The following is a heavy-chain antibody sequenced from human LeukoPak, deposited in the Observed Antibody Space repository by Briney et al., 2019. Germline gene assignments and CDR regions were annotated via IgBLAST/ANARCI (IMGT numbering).Heavy chain of an antibody. V-gene: IGHV1-8*03. CDR2: LNPNSGKT. J-gene: IGHJ5*02. D-gene: IGHD4-23*01. CDR1: GYTFTNYD. Sequence: VASVKVSCKASGYTFTNYDLNWVRQATGQGLEWMGWLNPNSGKTGYAQNFHGRVTITRNTSINTVYTELSSLRSEDTAVYYCARGYAGNSGWFDPWGQGTLVTVSS. CDR3: ARGYAGNSGWFDP.